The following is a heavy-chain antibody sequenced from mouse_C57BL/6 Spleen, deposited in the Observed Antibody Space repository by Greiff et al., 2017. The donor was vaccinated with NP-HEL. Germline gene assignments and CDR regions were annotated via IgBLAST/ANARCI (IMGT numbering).Heavy chain of an antibody. V-gene: IGHV1-69*01. D-gene: IGHD3-2*02. J-gene: IGHJ4*01. CDR1: GYTFTSYW. Sequence: QVQLQQSGAELVMPGASVKLSCKASGYTFTSYWMHWVKQRPGQGLEWIGEIDPSDSYTNYNQKFKGKSTLTVDKSSSTAYMQLSSLTSEDSAVYYCARRSGYRYYAMDYWGQGTSVTVSS. CDR3: ARRSGYRYYAMDY. CDR2: IDPSDSYT.